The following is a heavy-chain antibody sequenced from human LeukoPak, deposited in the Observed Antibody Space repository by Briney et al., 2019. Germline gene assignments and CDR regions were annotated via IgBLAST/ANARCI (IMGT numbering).Heavy chain of an antibody. V-gene: IGHV1-8*02. CDR1: GYTFTGYY. D-gene: IGHD1-26*01. J-gene: IGHJ6*03. CDR3: VRAAREDARGYYYYYYMDV. Sequence: ASVKVSCKASGYTFTGYYMHWVRQAPGQGLEWMGWMSPNSGNTGYAQKFQGRVTMTRNTSISTAYMELSSLRSEDTAVYYCVRAAREDARGYYYYYYMDVWGKGTTVTISS. CDR2: MSPNSGNT.